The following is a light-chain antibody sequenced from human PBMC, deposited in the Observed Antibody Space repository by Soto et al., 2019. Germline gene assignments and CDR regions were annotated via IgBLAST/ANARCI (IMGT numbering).Light chain of an antibody. CDR3: QQYNRYSPWA. J-gene: IGKJ1*01. CDR2: KAS. Sequence: DVQMTQSPSTLSASVGERVTITCRASQSVSTLLAWYQQKPGKAPKLLIYKASSLESGVPSRSSGSGSGTDFTLTISSLQPDDFGTYYCQQYNRYSPWAFGQGTKVEIK. V-gene: IGKV1-5*03. CDR1: QSVSTL.